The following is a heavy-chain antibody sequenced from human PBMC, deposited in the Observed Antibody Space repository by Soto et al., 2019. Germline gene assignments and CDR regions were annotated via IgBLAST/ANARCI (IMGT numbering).Heavy chain of an antibody. Sequence: EVQLVESGGGLVKPGGSLRLSCAASGFTVTNAWMHWVRQAPGKGLEWVGRIKSNNDGGTADYAAPVKGRFTISRDDSKNTLYLQMSSLKAEDTAVYYCSTHLWFGEVLGGNYWGQGTLVTVSS. D-gene: IGHD3-10*01. CDR3: STHLWFGEVLGGNY. CDR2: IKSNNDGGTA. V-gene: IGHV3-15*07. CDR1: GFTVTNAW. J-gene: IGHJ4*02.